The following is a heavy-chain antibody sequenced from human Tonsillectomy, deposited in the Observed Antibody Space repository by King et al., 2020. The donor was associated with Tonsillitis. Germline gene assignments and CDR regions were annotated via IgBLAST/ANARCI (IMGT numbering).Heavy chain of an antibody. V-gene: IGHV3-30*02. J-gene: IGHJ4*02. CDR2: IRYDGSNK. Sequence: VQLVESGGGVVKPGGSLRLSCAASGFTFRSYCMHWVRQAPGKGLEWMALIRYDGSNKKYADSVKGRFTISRDNSKNTLYLQMNSLKAEDTALYYCAKGRDEYFAYWGQGTLVTVSS. CDR1: GFTFRSYC. CDR3: AKGRDEYFAY. D-gene: IGHD6-6*01.